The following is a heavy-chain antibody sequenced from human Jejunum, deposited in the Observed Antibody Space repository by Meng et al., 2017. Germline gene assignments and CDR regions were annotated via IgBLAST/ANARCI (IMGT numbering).Heavy chain of an antibody. J-gene: IGHJ4*02. Sequence: GESLMISCATSRSTFSSYEMNWVRQAPGKGLEWVAHISGSGGTVYYADYVRGRFTISSDNTKDMLHLQMNNLRAEDTAIYYCTTCAAYFCSFESWGQGTLVTVSS. CDR2: ISGSGGTV. CDR3: TTCAAYFCSFES. CDR1: RSTFSSYE. V-gene: IGHV3-48*03. D-gene: IGHD3-16*01.